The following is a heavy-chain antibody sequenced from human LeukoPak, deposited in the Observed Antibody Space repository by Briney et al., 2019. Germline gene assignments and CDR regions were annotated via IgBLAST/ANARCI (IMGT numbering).Heavy chain of an antibody. V-gene: IGHV6-1*01. D-gene: IGHD3-22*01. CDR3: VRGEDSSGYFYFIG. CDR1: GDSVSSNSAA. Sequence: SQTLSFTCAISGDSVSSNSAAWNWIRQSPSRGLEWLARTYYRSKWYYDYAVSVKSRITISPDTSKNQFSLQLNSVTPEDTAVYYCVRGEDSSGYFYFIGWGQGTLVTVSS. J-gene: IGHJ4*02. CDR2: TYYRSKWYY.